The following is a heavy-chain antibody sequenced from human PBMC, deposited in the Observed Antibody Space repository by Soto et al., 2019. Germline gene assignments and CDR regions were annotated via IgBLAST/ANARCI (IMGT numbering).Heavy chain of an antibody. CDR2: INHSGRT. V-gene: IGHV4-34*01. J-gene: IGHJ6*03. Sequence: SETLSLTCAVYGGSFSGYYWNWIRQSPGKGLEWIGEINHSGRTNYNASLQSRVTISVDTSKNQFSLKLSSVTAADTAVYYCARGQGQYDFWSGYSPPKYYYMDVWGEGTTVTVSS. CDR1: GGSFSGYY. D-gene: IGHD3-3*01. CDR3: ARGQGQYDFWSGYSPPKYYYMDV.